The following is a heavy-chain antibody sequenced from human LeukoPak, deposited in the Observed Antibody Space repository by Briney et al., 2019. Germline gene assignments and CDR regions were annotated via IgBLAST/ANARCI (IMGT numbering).Heavy chain of an antibody. V-gene: IGHV1-2*02. CDR2: INPNSGGT. Sequence: ASVKVSCKASGYTFTGYYMHWVRQAPGQGLEWMGWINPNSGGTNYAQKFQGRVTMTRDTSISTAYMELSRLRSDDTAVYYCAKETKYYYDSSGPLSPWGQGTLVSVSS. CDR3: AKETKYYYDSSGPLSP. D-gene: IGHD3-22*01. CDR1: GYTFTGYY. J-gene: IGHJ4*02.